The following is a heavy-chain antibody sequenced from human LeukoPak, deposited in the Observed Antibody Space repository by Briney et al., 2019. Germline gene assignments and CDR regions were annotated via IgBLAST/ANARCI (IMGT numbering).Heavy chain of an antibody. CDR2: ISGGGGTT. CDR1: GFTFSSYA. V-gene: IGHV3-23*01. CDR3: AKDSGPYTSGYYGH. J-gene: IGHJ4*02. Sequence: GGSLRLSCAASGFTFSSYAMSWVRQAPGKRLEWVSAISGGGGTTYYADPVKGRFTISRDNSKNTLFLQMNSLRAEDTAVYYCAKDSGPYTSGYYGHWGQGTLVTVSS. D-gene: IGHD3-22*01.